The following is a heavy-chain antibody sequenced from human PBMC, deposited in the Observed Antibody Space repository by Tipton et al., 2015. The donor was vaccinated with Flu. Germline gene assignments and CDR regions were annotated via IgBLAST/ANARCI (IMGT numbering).Heavy chain of an antibody. CDR2: IYYSGST. CDR3: ARLKRQWLVRGGRGFDYVDY. D-gene: IGHD6-19*01. CDR1: GGSISSSSYY. Sequence: TLSLTCTVSGGSISSSSYYWGWIRQPPGKGLEWIGNIYYSGSTNYNPSLKSRVTISVDTSKNQFSLKLSSVTAADTAVYYCARLKRQWLVRGGRGFDYVDYWGQGTLVSVSS. V-gene: IGHV4-61*05. J-gene: IGHJ4*02.